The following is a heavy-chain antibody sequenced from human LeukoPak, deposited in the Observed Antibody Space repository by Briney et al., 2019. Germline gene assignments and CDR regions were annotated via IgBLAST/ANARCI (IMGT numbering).Heavy chain of an antibody. D-gene: IGHD4-23*01. CDR2: IKQDGSEK. V-gene: IGHV3-7*04. CDR3: ARELGDYGGKAN. Sequence: PGGSLRLSCVGSGFTFSSYWMSWVRQAPGKGLEWVANIKQDGSEKYYVDSVKGRFTISRDNARNSLYLQMNSLRVEDTAVYHCARELGDYGGKANWGQRTLVTASS. CDR1: GFTFSSYW. J-gene: IGHJ4*02.